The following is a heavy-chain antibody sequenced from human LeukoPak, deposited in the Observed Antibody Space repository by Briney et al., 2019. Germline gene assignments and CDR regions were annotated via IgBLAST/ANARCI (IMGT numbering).Heavy chain of an antibody. Sequence: GSVKVSFKASGYTLTDYYIHWVRQAPGQGLEWLGVINPSGGSTTYAQKFQGRVTMTTDTSTSTVYMELTSLRSDDTAVYYCARSSAYYNEADIWGQGTVVTVSS. CDR3: ARSSAYYNEADI. CDR1: GYTLTDYY. V-gene: IGHV1-46*01. D-gene: IGHD3-9*01. CDR2: INPSGGST. J-gene: IGHJ3*02.